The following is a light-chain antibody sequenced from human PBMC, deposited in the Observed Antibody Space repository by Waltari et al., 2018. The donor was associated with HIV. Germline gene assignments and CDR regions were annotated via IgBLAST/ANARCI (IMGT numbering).Light chain of an antibody. CDR2: DVT. CDR1: SSDIGAYNH. CDR3: SSYTASNTLWV. Sequence: QSALTQPASVSGSRGQSNTMSCTGTSSDIGAYNHVPWFQQRPGKAPKLIIYDVTDRPSGVSKRFSGSKSGITASLTISGLQADDEGDYYCSSYTASNTLWVFGGGTKLTVL. V-gene: IGLV2-14*03. J-gene: IGLJ3*02.